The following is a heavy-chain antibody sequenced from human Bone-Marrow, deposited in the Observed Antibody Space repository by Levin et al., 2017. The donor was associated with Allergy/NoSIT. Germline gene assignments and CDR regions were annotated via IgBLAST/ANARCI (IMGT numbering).Heavy chain of an antibody. CDR3: ARVNLIVGTRYFDY. CDR1: GFSLGRSGMC. V-gene: IGHV2-70*11. D-gene: IGHD1-26*01. J-gene: IGHJ4*02. Sequence: TLSLTCTFSGFSLGRSGMCVSWIRQAPGRALEFLARIDWDDDKSYNPSLKTRLTVSKDTFKNQVVLTMTNMDPVDTATYYCARVNLIVGTRYFDYWGQGALVTVSS. CDR2: IDWDDDK.